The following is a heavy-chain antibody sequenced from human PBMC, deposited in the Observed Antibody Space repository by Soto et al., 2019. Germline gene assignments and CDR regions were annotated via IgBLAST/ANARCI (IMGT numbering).Heavy chain of an antibody. V-gene: IGHV6-1*01. Sequence: SQTLSLTCAISGDSVSSNSAAWNWIRQSPPRGLEWLGRTYYRSKWYNDYAVSVKSRITXXXDXXXXXFSLQLXSVXPEDTAVYYCARGYSYGFDYWGQGTLVTVSS. CDR1: GDSVSSNSAA. D-gene: IGHD5-18*01. CDR2: TYYRSKWYN. J-gene: IGHJ4*02. CDR3: ARGYSYGFDY.